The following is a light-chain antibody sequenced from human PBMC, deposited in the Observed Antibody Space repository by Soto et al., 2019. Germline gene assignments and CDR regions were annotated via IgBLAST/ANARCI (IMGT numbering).Light chain of an antibody. J-gene: IGLJ2*01. CDR3: YSAADNKGV. V-gene: IGLV3-27*01. CDR1: VLAKKY. CDR2: KDS. Sequence: SSELTQPSSVSVSPGQTARITCSGDVLAKKYARWFQQKPGQAPVLVIYKDSERPSGIPERFSGSSSGTTVTLTISGAQVEDEADYYCYSAADNKGVFGGVTKLTVL.